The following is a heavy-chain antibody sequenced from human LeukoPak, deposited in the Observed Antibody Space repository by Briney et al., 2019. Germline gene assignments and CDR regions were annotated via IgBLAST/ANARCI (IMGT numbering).Heavy chain of an antibody. D-gene: IGHD1-26*01. V-gene: IGHV1-18*04. Sequence: GASVKVSCKASGYTFTGYYMHWVRQAPGQGLEWMGWISAYNGNTNYAQKLQGRVTMTTDTSTSTAYMELRSLRSDDTAVYYCARDPPYSAGATLDDYWGQGTLVTVSS. CDR3: ARDPPYSAGATLDDY. J-gene: IGHJ4*02. CDR1: GYTFTGYY. CDR2: ISAYNGNT.